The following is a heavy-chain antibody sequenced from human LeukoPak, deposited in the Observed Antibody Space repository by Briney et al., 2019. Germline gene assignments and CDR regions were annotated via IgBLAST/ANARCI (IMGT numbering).Heavy chain of an antibody. Sequence: GGSLRLSCAASGFTFSSYEMNWVRQAPGTGLEWISYISSSGTNIYYADSVKGRFTISRDNAKNSLYLEMNSLRAEDTALYYCARGIYCSGGSCYSGYYCGVDVWGKGTTVTVSS. CDR2: ISSSGTNI. CDR1: GFTFSSYE. D-gene: IGHD2-15*01. V-gene: IGHV3-48*03. J-gene: IGHJ6*04. CDR3: ARGIYCSGGSCYSGYYCGVDV.